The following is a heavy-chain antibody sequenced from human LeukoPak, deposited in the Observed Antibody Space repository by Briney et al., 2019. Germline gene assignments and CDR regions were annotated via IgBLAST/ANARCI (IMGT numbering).Heavy chain of an antibody. V-gene: IGHV1-18*01. CDR2: ISAYNGNT. D-gene: IGHD6-6*01. CDR1: GYTFTSYG. Sequence: GASVKVSCKASGYTFTSYGISWVRQAPGQGLEWMGWISAYNGNTNYAQKLQGRVTMTTDTSTSTAYMELRSLRSDDTAVYYCTTGVYSSYRRAAFDIWGQGTMVTVSS. J-gene: IGHJ3*02. CDR3: TTGVYSSYRRAAFDI.